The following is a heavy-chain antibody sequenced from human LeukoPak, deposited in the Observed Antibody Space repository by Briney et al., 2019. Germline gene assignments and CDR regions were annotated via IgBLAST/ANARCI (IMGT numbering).Heavy chain of an antibody. D-gene: IGHD3-10*01. CDR2: ISHSGGT. Sequence: SETLSLTCAVYGGSLSGYYWSWIRQPPGKGLEWIGEISHSGGTNYNPSLKSRVTISADSPRSHFSLRLSSVTAADTAVYYCAGVFSGRHPFELWGQGTLVSVSS. J-gene: IGHJ4*02. V-gene: IGHV4-34*01. CDR1: GGSLSGYY. CDR3: AGVFSGRHPFEL.